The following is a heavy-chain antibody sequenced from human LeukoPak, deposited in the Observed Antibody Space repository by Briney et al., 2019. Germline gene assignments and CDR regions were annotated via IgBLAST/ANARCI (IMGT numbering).Heavy chain of an antibody. CDR3: ASEYYYYMDV. V-gene: IGHV3-48*04. J-gene: IGHJ6*03. Sequence: GGSLRLSCAASGFTFSSYSMNSVRQAPGKGLEWVSYISSSSSTIYYADSVKGRFTISRDNAKNSLYLQMNSLRAEDTAVYYCASEYYYYMDVWGKGTTVTVSS. CDR1: GFTFSSYS. CDR2: ISSSSSTI.